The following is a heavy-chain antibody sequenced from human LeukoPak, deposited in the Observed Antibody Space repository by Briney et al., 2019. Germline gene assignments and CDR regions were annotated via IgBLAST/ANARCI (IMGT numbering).Heavy chain of an antibody. CDR3: ARDYRGSIRGLDY. CDR2: IWYDGSNK. D-gene: IGHD1-26*01. Sequence: PGGSLRLSCAASGFTFSSYGMHWVRQAPGKGLEWVAVIWYDGSNKYYADSVKGRFTISRDNSKNTLYLQMNSLRAEDTAMYYCARDYRGSIRGLDYWGQGTLVTVSS. J-gene: IGHJ4*02. V-gene: IGHV3-33*01. CDR1: GFTFSSYG.